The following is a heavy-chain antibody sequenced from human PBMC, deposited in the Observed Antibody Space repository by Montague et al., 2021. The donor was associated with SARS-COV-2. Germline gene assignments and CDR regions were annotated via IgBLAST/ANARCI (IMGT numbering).Heavy chain of an antibody. CDR3: AREWVSYYDSSGYGAAFDI. J-gene: IGHJ3*02. D-gene: IGHD3-22*01. Sequence: SETLSLTCTVSGGSISSYYWSWIRQPPGKGLEWIGYIYYSGSTNYNPSLKSRVTMSVDTSKNQFSLKLSSVTAADTAVYYCAREWVSYYDSSGYGAAFDIWGQGTMVTVSS. CDR1: GGSISSYY. V-gene: IGHV4-59*01. CDR2: IYYSGST.